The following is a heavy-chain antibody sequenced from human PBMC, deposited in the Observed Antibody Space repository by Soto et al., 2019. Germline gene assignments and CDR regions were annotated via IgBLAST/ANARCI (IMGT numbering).Heavy chain of an antibody. Sequence: ASVKVSCKASGYTFTGYYMHWVRQAPGQGLEWMGWINPNSGGTNYAQKFQGWVTMTRDTSTSTAYMELSSLRSEDTAVYYCARDGYSSAFDYWGQGTLVTVSS. CDR2: INPNSGGT. CDR3: ARDGYSSAFDY. CDR1: GYTFTGYY. J-gene: IGHJ4*02. V-gene: IGHV1-2*04. D-gene: IGHD5-18*01.